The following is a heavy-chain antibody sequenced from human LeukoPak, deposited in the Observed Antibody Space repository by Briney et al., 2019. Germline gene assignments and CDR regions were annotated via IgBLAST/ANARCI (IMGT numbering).Heavy chain of an antibody. J-gene: IGHJ4*02. CDR1: GFTFSSYA. V-gene: IGHV3-30-3*01. CDR2: ISYDGSNK. Sequence: PGGSLRLSCAASGFTFSSYAMPWVRQAPGKGLEWVAVISYDGSNKYYADSVKGRFTISRDNSKNTLYLQMNSLRAEDTAVYYCAREGSSGWYPNMPFDYWGQGTLVTVSS. CDR3: AREGSSGWYPNMPFDY. D-gene: IGHD6-19*01.